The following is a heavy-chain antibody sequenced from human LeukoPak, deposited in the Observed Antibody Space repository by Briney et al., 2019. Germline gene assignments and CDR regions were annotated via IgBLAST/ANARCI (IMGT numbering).Heavy chain of an antibody. CDR1: GGTFSSYA. J-gene: IGHJ4*02. CDR3: ARETYDSSGYFYAIFDY. Sequence: ASVKVSCKASGGTFSSYAISWVRQAPGQGLEWMGRIIPILGIANYARKFQGRVTITADKSTSTAYMELSSLRSEDTAVYYCARETYDSSGYFYAIFDYWGQGTLVTVSS. V-gene: IGHV1-69*04. CDR2: IIPILGIA. D-gene: IGHD3-22*01.